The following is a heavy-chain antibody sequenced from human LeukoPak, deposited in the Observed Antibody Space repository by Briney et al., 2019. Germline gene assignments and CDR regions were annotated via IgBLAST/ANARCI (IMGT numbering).Heavy chain of an antibody. Sequence: SETLSLTCAVYGGSFSGYYWSWIRQPPGKGLEWIGEINHSGSTNYNPSLKSRVTISVDTSKNQFSLKLSSVTAADTAVYYCAGGLGYCSSTSCYRPQFDPWGQGTLVTVSS. CDR2: INHSGST. CDR3: AGGLGYCSSTSCYRPQFDP. V-gene: IGHV4-34*01. J-gene: IGHJ5*02. CDR1: GGSFSGYY. D-gene: IGHD2-2*01.